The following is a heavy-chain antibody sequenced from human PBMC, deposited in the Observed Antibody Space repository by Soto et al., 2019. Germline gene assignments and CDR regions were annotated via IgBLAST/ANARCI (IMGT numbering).Heavy chain of an antibody. CDR2: TYYASKWNN. CDR1: GDSVSSNGVA. CDR3: ARGRKSAFDY. Sequence: QVQLQQSGPGLMKPSQTLSLTCAISGDSVSSNGVAWNWIRQSPSRGLEWLGRTYYASKWNNGYSPSVKSRITINPDTSKNQFSLQLHFVTPEDTAVYYCARGRKSAFDYGGQGTLVTVSS. J-gene: IGHJ4*02. V-gene: IGHV6-1*01.